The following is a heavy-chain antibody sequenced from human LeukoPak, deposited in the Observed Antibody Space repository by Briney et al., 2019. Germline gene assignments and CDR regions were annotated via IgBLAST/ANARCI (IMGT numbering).Heavy chain of an antibody. CDR2: MRRDGSLI. J-gene: IGHJ4*02. V-gene: IGHV3-7*01. Sequence: GGSLRLSCAASGFAFGRFWMSWVRQAPGRGLQWVASMRRDGSLIYYLDSVRGRFIISRDNARNSLYLQMNSLRVEDTAIYYCAKLMNEGTTYDHWGQGALVTVSS. CDR3: AKLMNEGTTYDH. D-gene: IGHD1-1*01. CDR1: GFAFGRFW.